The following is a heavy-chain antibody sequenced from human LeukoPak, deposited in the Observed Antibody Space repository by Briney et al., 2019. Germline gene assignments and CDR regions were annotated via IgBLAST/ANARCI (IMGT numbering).Heavy chain of an antibody. J-gene: IGHJ3*02. Sequence: ASVKVSCKASGYTFTSYYMHWVRQAPGQGLEWMGIIHPSGGSTSYAQKFQGRVTMTRDTSTSTVYMELSSLRSEDTAVYYCARGPAEWEPLDAFDIWGQGTMVTVSS. D-gene: IGHD1-26*01. CDR3: ARGPAEWEPLDAFDI. V-gene: IGHV1-46*01. CDR1: GYTFTSYY. CDR2: IHPSGGST.